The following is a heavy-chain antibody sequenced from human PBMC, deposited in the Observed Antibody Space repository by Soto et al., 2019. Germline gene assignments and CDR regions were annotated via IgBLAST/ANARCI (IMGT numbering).Heavy chain of an antibody. CDR3: ARLDAWEWLIPPSFDY. Sequence: ASVKVSCKASGYTFTSYGISWVRQAPGQGLEWMGWISAYNGNTNYAQKLQGRVTMTTDTSTSTAYMELRSLRSDDTAVYYCARLDAWEWLIPPSFDYWGQGTLVTVSS. CDR1: GYTFTSYG. V-gene: IGHV1-18*01. D-gene: IGHD5-12*01. J-gene: IGHJ4*02. CDR2: ISAYNGNT.